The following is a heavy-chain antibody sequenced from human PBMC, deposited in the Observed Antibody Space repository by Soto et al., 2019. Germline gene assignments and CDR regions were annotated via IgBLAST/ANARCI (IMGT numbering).Heavy chain of an antibody. Sequence: HWESLKISCKASGYNFTAFWIHWVRQMPGKDLEWLGKIDPSDSYTNYSPSFEGHVTISTDNSITTAYLQWSSLRASDTALYFCARVKKNWFDSWAQGTMVTVSS. CDR3: ARVKKNWFDS. J-gene: IGHJ5*01. CDR1: GYNFTAFW. V-gene: IGHV5-10-1*01. CDR2: IDPSDSYT.